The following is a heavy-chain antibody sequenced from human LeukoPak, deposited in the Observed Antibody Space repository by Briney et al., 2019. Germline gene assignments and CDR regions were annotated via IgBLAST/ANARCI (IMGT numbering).Heavy chain of an antibody. Sequence: SVKVSCKASGGTFSSYAISWVRQAPGQGLEWMGGIIPIFGAANYAQKFQGRVTITTDESTSTAYMELSSLRSEDTAVYYCARGVVPAAMGNYYYYMDVWGKGTTVTVSS. J-gene: IGHJ6*03. CDR3: ARGVVPAAMGNYYYYMDV. CDR1: GGTFSSYA. V-gene: IGHV1-69*05. D-gene: IGHD2-2*01. CDR2: IIPIFGAA.